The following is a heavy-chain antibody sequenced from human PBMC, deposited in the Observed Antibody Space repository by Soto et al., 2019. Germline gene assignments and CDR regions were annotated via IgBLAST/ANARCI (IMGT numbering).Heavy chain of an antibody. J-gene: IGHJ4*02. CDR3: ARGHSVTTSYFDY. Sequence: EVQLVESGGGLVQPGGSLRLSCAASGFTFSDYAMNWVRQAPGKGLEWVSFISRSSSPISYVDSVKGRFAISRDIAKNALYRQMNSLRDEDTAVYYCARGHSVTTSYFDYCFQGTLVIVSS. D-gene: IGHD4-17*01. V-gene: IGHV3-48*02. CDR2: ISRSSSPI. CDR1: GFTFSDYA.